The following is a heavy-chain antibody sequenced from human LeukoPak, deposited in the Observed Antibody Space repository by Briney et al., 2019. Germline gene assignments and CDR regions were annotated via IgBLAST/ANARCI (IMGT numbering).Heavy chain of an antibody. D-gene: IGHD2-15*01. J-gene: IGHJ6*02. CDR1: GFTFSDFS. CDR2: IGSGSDYT. V-gene: IGHV3-21*01. CDR3: TRDSLPCRTGSCYSGPDYYGMGV. Sequence: PGGSLRLSCAASGFTFSDFSMNWVCQAPGKGLEWVSSIGSGSDYTYYADSVKGRFTVSRDNAKNSLSLQMNSLRAADTAVYYCTRDSLPCRTGSCYSGPDYYGMGVWGQGTTVTVSS.